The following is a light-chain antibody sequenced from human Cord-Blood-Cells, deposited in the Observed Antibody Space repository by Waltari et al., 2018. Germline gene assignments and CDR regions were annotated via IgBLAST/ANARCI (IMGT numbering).Light chain of an antibody. Sequence: EIVLTQSPATLSLSPGERATLSCRASQSVSSYLAWYQQKPGHAPRLLIYDASNRATGIPARFSGSGSGTDFTLTISSLEPEDFAVYYCQQRSNWPFITFGQGTRLEIK. V-gene: IGKV3-11*01. CDR1: QSVSSY. CDR2: DAS. J-gene: IGKJ5*01. CDR3: QQRSNWPFIT.